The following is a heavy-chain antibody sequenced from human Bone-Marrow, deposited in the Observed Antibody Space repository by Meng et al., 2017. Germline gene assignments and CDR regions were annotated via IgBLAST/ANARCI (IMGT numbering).Heavy chain of an antibody. D-gene: IGHD6-13*01. V-gene: IGHV3-7*04. CDR1: GFTFSNYW. J-gene: IGHJ3*02. CDR2: IKEDGSEK. CDR3: ARAIAVAGFDAFDI. Sequence: GESLKISCAASGFTFSNYWMSWVRQAPGKGLEWVANIKEDGSEKYYVDSMKGRFTISRDSSKNTVYVQMNSLRGEDTAVYYCARAIAVAGFDAFDIWGQGTMVTVSS.